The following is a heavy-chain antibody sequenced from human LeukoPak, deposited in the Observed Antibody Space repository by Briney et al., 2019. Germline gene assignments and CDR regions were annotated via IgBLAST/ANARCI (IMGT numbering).Heavy chain of an antibody. D-gene: IGHD3-22*01. J-gene: IGHJ6*03. CDR1: GFTFSSYD. CDR3: AKANTGYYDSSGYKVSDYYYYYMDV. CDR2: ISGSGGST. Sequence: GGSLRLSCAASGFTFSSYDMTWVRQAPGRGLEWVSAISGSGGSTYYADSVKGRFTISRDNSKNTLYLQMNSLRAEDTAVYYCAKANTGYYDSSGYKVSDYYYYYMDVWGKGTTVTVSS. V-gene: IGHV3-23*01.